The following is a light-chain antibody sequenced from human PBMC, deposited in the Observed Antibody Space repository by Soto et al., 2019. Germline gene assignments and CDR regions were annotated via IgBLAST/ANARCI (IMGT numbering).Light chain of an antibody. CDR2: GAS. CDR3: QQSGSSPLT. Sequence: EIALTQSPGTLSLSPGERATLSCMASQSVSNNYLAWYQQKPGQAPRLLIYGASNRATGIPDRFSGSGSATDFTLTISRLEPEDFAVYFCQQSGSSPLTFGQGTRLEIK. J-gene: IGKJ5*01. V-gene: IGKV3-20*01. CDR1: QSVSNNY.